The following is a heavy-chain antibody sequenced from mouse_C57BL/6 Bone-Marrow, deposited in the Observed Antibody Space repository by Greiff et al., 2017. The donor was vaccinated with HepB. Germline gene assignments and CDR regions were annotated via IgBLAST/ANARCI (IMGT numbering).Heavy chain of an antibody. CDR3: ASTIYYGKDYYAMDY. D-gene: IGHD1-1*01. V-gene: IGHV1-69*01. CDR2: IDPSDSYT. CDR1: GYTFPGYW. Sequence: QVQLQQPGAELVMPGASVKLSCKASGYTFPGYWMHWVKQRPGQGLEWIGEIDPSDSYTNYNQKFKGKSTLTVDKSSSTAYMQLSSLTSEDSAVYYCASTIYYGKDYYAMDYWGQGTSVTVSS. J-gene: IGHJ4*01.